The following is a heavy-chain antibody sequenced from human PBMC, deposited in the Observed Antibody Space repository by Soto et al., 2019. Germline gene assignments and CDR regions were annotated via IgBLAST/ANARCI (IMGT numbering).Heavy chain of an antibody. CDR3: ARSVDP. J-gene: IGHJ5*02. Sequence: SETLSLTCTVSGGSISSCGYYWSWLRQHPGKGLEWIGYIFYSGTTYYNPSLKSRVTISVDTSKNQFSLKLNSVTAADTAVYYCARSVDPWGQGTLVTVSS. CDR2: IFYSGTT. CDR1: GGSISSCGYY. V-gene: IGHV4-31*03.